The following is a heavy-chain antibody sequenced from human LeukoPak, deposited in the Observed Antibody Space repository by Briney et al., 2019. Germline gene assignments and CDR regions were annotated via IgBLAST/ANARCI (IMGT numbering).Heavy chain of an antibody. Sequence: SETLSLTCAVYGGSFSGYYWSWIRQPPGKGLEWIGEINHSGSTNYNPSLKSRVTISVDTSKNQFSLKLSSVTAADTAVYYCARTLSPYYYGSGSYYNGRGRYFDYWGQGTLVTVSS. J-gene: IGHJ4*02. CDR2: INHSGST. V-gene: IGHV4-34*01. D-gene: IGHD3-10*01. CDR1: GGSFSGYY. CDR3: ARTLSPYYYGSGSYYNGRGRYFDY.